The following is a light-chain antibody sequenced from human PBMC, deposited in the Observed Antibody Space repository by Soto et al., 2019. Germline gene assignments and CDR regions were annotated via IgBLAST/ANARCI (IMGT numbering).Light chain of an antibody. V-gene: IGLV1-44*01. Sequence: QSVLTQPPSASGTPGQRVTISCSGSSSNIGRNTVKWYRQLPGTAPKLLIGSSDQRPSGVPDRFSGSQSGTSASLAISELQSEDESDYICAAWDDSLNAWAFGGGTKVTVL. CDR1: SSNIGRNT. CDR2: SSD. CDR3: AAWDDSLNAWA. J-gene: IGLJ3*02.